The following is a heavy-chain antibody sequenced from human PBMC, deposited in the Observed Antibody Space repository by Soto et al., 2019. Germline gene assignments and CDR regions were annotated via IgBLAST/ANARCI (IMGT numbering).Heavy chain of an antibody. CDR3: AGAHHWAYFAF. CDR2: IYYTGST. J-gene: IGHJ4*02. CDR1: SGSISTYY. Sequence: PSETLSLTCTVSSGSISTYYWSWIRQPPGKGLEWIGYIYYTGSTNYNPSLKTRVAISMDTSKNQFSLNLSSVTAADTAVYYCAGAHHWAYFAFWALGTLVPVSS. V-gene: IGHV4-59*01. D-gene: IGHD7-27*01.